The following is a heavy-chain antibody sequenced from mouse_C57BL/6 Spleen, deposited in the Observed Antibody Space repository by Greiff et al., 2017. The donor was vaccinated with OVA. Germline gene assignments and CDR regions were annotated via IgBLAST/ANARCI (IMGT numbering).Heavy chain of an antibody. D-gene: IGHD2-5*01. J-gene: IGHJ2*01. CDR3: TTDYSNS. CDR2: IDPENGDT. V-gene: IGHV14-4*01. CDR1: GFNIKDDY. Sequence: VHVKQSGAELVRPGASVKLSCTASGFNIKDDYMHWVKQRPEQGLEWIGWIDPENGDTEYASKFQGKATITADTSSNTAYLQLSSLTSEDTAVYYCTTDYSNSWGQGTTLTVSS.